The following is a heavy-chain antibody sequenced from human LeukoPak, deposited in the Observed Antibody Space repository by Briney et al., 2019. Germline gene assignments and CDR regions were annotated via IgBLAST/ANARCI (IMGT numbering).Heavy chain of an antibody. CDR1: GFSFSSYL. Sequence: PGRSLRLSCAASGFSFSSYLMHWVRQAPGKGLEWVALIGFDVSKIYYADSVKGRFTISRDNSKNTLYLQMDSLRAEDTAVYYCAKRSFSGGSRLSPADYWGQGTLVTVSS. J-gene: IGHJ4*02. CDR3: AKRSFSGGSRLSPADY. CDR2: IGFDVSKI. V-gene: IGHV3-30*02. D-gene: IGHD2-15*01.